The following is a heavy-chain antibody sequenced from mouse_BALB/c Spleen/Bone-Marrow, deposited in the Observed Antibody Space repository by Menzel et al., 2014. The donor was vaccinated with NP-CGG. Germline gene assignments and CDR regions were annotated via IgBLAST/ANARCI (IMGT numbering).Heavy chain of an antibody. CDR3: ARKRGGAMDY. J-gene: IGHJ4*01. CDR1: GYTFTSYV. V-gene: IGHV1-14*01. CDR2: IIPSNDVT. Sequence: VQLQQSGPELVKPGASVKTSCKASGYTFTSYVMHWVKQKPGQGLEWIGYIIPSNDVTKYNEKFKGKATLTSDKSSSTAYMELSSLTSEDSAVYYCARKRGGAMDYWGPGTSVTVSS.